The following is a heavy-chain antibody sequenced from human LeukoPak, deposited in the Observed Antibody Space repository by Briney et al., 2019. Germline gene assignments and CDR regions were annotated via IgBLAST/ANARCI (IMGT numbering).Heavy chain of an antibody. CDR3: AKSPGDYLPYYFDY. D-gene: IGHD2/OR15-2a*01. CDR1: GFTFSSYG. CDR2: ISYDGSNK. J-gene: IGHJ4*02. Sequence: GGSLRLSCAASGFTFSSYGMHWVRQAPGKGLEWVAVISYDGSNKYYADSVKGRFTISRDNSKNTLYLQMNSLRAEDTAVYYCAKSPGDYLPYYFDYWGQGTLVTVSS. V-gene: IGHV3-30*18.